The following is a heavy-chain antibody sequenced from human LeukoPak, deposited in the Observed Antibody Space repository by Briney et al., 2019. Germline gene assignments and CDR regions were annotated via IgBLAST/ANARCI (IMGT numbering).Heavy chain of an antibody. CDR1: RGSISGSIRSFY. CDR3: ARIPLAYSGAYYFDY. Sequence: SETLSLTCTVSRGSISGSIRSFYWSWLRQPPGKGLEWIGYISSSGSTNDNPSLRSRVTISLDASKNQFFLTLSSVSAADTALYYCARIPLAYSGAYYFDYWGQGTLVTVSP. D-gene: IGHD1-26*01. V-gene: IGHV4-4*09. J-gene: IGHJ4*02. CDR2: ISSSGST.